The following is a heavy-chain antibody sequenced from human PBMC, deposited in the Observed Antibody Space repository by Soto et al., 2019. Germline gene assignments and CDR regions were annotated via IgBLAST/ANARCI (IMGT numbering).Heavy chain of an antibody. V-gene: IGHV3-23*01. Sequence: GGSLRLSCAASGFTFSSYAMSWVRQAPGKGLEWVSAISGSGGSTYYADSVKGRFTISRDNSKNTLYLQMNSLRAEDTAVYYCAKDNSDQVPPSGYVPHWGQGTLVTVSS. CDR3: AKDNSDQVPPSGYVPH. CDR2: ISGSGGST. D-gene: IGHD5-12*01. J-gene: IGHJ4*02. CDR1: GFTFSSYA.